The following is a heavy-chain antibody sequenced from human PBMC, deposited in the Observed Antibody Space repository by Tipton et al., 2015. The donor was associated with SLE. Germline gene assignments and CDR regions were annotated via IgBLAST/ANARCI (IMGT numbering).Heavy chain of an antibody. CDR3: ARGTAAGTLPYYYYYMDV. D-gene: IGHD6-13*01. Sequence: QLVQSGAEVKKPGASVKVSCKASGYTFTSYGISWVRQAPGQGLEWMGWISAYNGNTNYAQKLQGRVTMTTDTSTSTAYMELRSLRSDDTAVYYCARGTAAGTLPYYYYYMDVWGKGTTVTVSS. CDR2: ISAYNGNT. J-gene: IGHJ6*03. V-gene: IGHV1-18*04. CDR1: GYTFTSYG.